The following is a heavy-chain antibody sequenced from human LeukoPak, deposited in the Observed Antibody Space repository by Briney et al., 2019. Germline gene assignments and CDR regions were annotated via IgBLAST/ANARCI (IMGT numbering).Heavy chain of an antibody. Sequence: SQTLSLTCTVSGGSISSGGYYWSWIRQHPGKGLEWIGYIYYSGSTYYNPSLKSRVTISVDTSKNQFSLKLSSVTAADTAVYYCATQNNSYFDYWGQGTLVTVSS. V-gene: IGHV4-31*03. CDR2: IYYSGST. CDR3: ATQNNSYFDY. CDR1: GGSISSGGYY. D-gene: IGHD1-20*01. J-gene: IGHJ4*02.